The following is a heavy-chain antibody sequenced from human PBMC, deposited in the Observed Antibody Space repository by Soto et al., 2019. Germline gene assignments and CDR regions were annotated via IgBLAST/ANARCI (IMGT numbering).Heavy chain of an antibody. Sequence: QVQLVESGGGVVQPGRSLSLSCAASGFIFSNYAMHWVRQAPGKGLEWVAVMSYDGSREYYAGSVKCRFTISRDNSKNTLYLQMNTLRPEDTAVYYCATLRPSFGVVKDYWGQGTLVTVSS. CDR3: ATLRPSFGVVKDY. CDR2: MSYDGSRE. D-gene: IGHD2-15*01. V-gene: IGHV3-30-3*01. CDR1: GFIFSNYA. J-gene: IGHJ4*02.